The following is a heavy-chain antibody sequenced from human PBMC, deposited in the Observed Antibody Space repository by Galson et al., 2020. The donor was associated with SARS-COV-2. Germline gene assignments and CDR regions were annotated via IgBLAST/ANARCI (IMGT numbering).Heavy chain of an antibody. D-gene: IGHD5-12*01. V-gene: IGHV4-34*01. J-gene: IGHJ4*02. Sequence: SETLSLTCAVYGGSFSGYYWSWIRQPPGKGLEWIGEINHSGSTNYNPSLKSRVTISVDTSKNQFYLKLSSVTAADTAVYYCARTLRGSFDYWGQGTLVTVSS. CDR2: INHSGST. CDR1: GGSFSGYY. CDR3: ARTLRGSFDY.